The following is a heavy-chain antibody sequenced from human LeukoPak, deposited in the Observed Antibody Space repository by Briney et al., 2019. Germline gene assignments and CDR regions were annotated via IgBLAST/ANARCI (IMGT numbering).Heavy chain of an antibody. CDR3: TRDLGYSYGYFLRTHYGMDV. Sequence: GGSLRLSCAASGFTFSSYAMSWVRQAPGKGLEWVGFIRSKAYGGTTEYAASVKGRFTISRDDSKSIAYLQMNSLKTEDTAVYYCTRDLGYSYGYFLRTHYGMDVWGQGTTVTVSS. CDR1: GFTFSSYA. D-gene: IGHD5-18*01. CDR2: IRSKAYGGTT. J-gene: IGHJ6*02. V-gene: IGHV3-49*04.